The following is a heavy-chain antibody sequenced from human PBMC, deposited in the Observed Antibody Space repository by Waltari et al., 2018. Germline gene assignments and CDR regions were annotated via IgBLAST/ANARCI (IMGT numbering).Heavy chain of an antibody. J-gene: IGHJ5*02. Sequence: EVQLVESGGDLVKPGGSLRLSCAASGFSFSSYTMNWVRQAPGKGLGWVSTISSSSTYISYADSVKGRFTISRDDAKNSLYLQMNSLRAEDTAFYYCTRDLYGSGGDWFDPWGQGTLVTVSS. V-gene: IGHV3-21*01. CDR2: ISSSSTYI. CDR1: GFSFSSYT. CDR3: TRDLYGSGGDWFDP. D-gene: IGHD3-10*01.